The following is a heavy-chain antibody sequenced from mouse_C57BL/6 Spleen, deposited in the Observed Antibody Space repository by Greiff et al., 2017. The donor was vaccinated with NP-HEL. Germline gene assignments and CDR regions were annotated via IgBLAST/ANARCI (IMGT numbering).Heavy chain of an antibody. J-gene: IGHJ4*01. V-gene: IGHV1-63*01. CDR2: IYPGGGYT. CDR3: ARKTTVVGGAMDY. CDR1: GYTFTNYW. D-gene: IGHD1-1*01. Sequence: QVQLKQSGAELVRPGTSVKMSCKASGYTFTNYWIGWAKQRPGHGLEWIGDIYPGGGYTNYNEKFKGKATLTADKSSSTAYMQFSSLTSEDSAIYYCARKTTVVGGAMDYWGQGTSVTVSS.